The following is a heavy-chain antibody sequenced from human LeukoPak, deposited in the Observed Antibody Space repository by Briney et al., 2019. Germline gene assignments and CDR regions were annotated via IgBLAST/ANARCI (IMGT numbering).Heavy chain of an antibody. CDR2: IYYSGST. CDR3: ARGPPRYYYGSGSYCDFDY. J-gene: IGHJ4*02. Sequence: SETLSLTCTVSGGSISSSSYYWGWIRQPPGKGLEWIGSIYYSGSTYYNPSLKSRVTISVDTSKNQFSLKLSSVTAADTAVYYCARGPPRYYYGSGSYCDFDYWGQGTLVTVSS. CDR1: GGSISSSSYY. D-gene: IGHD3-10*01. V-gene: IGHV4-39*07.